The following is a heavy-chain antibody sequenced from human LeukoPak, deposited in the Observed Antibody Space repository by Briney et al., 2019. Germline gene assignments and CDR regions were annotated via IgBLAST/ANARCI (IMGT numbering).Heavy chain of an antibody. CDR1: GFTFSSFA. V-gene: IGHV3-30*04. Sequence: GRSLRLSCATSGFTFSSFAMHWVRQAPGKGLEWVAVTSFDGSDKYYADSVKGRFTISRDNSKNTLYLQMNSLRAEDTAVYYCAKEGIVATIWAYYFDYWGQGTLVTVSS. CDR2: TSFDGSDK. J-gene: IGHJ4*02. D-gene: IGHD5-12*01. CDR3: AKEGIVATIWAYYFDY.